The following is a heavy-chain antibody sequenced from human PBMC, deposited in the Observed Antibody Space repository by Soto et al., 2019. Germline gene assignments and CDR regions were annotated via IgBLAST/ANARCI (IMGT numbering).Heavy chain of an antibody. J-gene: IGHJ4*02. CDR1: GFTVSTNY. CDR2: IYSGGST. D-gene: IGHD1-26*01. Sequence: EVQLVESGGGLVQPGGSLRLSCAASGFTVSTNYMSWVRQAPGKGLEWVSVIYSGGSTFYAESVRGRFTITRDNSKNTVNLQKNSLRAEDTAVYYCARDPWAADYWGQGTLVTVSS. CDR3: ARDPWAADY. V-gene: IGHV3-66*01.